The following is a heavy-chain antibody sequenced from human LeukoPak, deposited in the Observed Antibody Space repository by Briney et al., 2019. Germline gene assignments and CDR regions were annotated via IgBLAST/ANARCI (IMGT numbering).Heavy chain of an antibody. V-gene: IGHV3-30*02. CDR1: GFTFSSYG. CDR3: AREMATISGFDY. D-gene: IGHD5-24*01. Sequence: GGSLRLSCAASGFTFSSYGIHWVRQAPGKGLEWVAFIRYDGSNKYYTDSVKGRFTISRDNSKNTLYLQMNSLRAEDTAVYYCAREMATISGFDYWGQGTLVTVSS. J-gene: IGHJ4*02. CDR2: IRYDGSNK.